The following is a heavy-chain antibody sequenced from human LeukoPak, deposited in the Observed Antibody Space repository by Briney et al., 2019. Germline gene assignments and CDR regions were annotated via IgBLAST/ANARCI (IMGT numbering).Heavy chain of an antibody. J-gene: IGHJ4*02. CDR1: GFTFSSYG. V-gene: IGHV3-30*02. Sequence: PGGSLRLSCAASGFTFSSYGIHWVRQAPRKGPEWVAFVHYDGSNKYYADSVKGRFTVSRDNSKNTVYLEMNTLTSADTAVSYCSKDPCDYWGQGTLVTVSS. CDR3: SKDPCDY. CDR2: VHYDGSNK.